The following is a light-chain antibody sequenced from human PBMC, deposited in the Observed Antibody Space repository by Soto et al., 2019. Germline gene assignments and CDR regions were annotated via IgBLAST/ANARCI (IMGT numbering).Light chain of an antibody. CDR1: QSIDKW. CDR2: DAS. V-gene: IGKV1-39*01. CDR3: QQSYSSPPT. Sequence: QMTQYPSTLPASVGERVTITCRASQSIDKWLAWYQQKPAKAPTLLIHDASRLQSGVPSRFSGSRSAPDFTLTISSLQPEDFATYYCQQSYSSPPTFGQGTKVDNK. J-gene: IGKJ1*01.